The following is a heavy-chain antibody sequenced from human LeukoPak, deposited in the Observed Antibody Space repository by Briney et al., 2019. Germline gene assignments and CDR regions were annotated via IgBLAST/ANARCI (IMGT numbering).Heavy chain of an antibody. J-gene: IGHJ6*02. CDR3: AREIRIAAAGRYYYYGMDV. CDR2: IWYDGSNK. V-gene: IGHV3-33*01. Sequence: GGSLRLSCAASGFTFSSYGMHWVRQAPGKGLEWVAAIWYDGSNKYYADSVKGRFTISRDNSKNTLYLQMNSLRAEDTAVYYCAREIRIAAAGRYYYYGMDVWGQGTTVTVSS. CDR1: GFTFSSYG. D-gene: IGHD6-13*01.